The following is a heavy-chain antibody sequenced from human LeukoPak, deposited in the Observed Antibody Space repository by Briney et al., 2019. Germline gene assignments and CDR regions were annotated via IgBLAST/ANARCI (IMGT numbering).Heavy chain of an antibody. D-gene: IGHD6-19*01. Sequence: SETLSLTCTVSGGSISSSSYYWGWIRQPPGKGLEWIGSIYYSGSTYYNPSLKSRVTISVDTSKNQFSLKLSSVTAADTAVYXXXXXXXXAGMRYYYYYYYMDVWGKGTTVTVSS. CDR2: IYYSGST. CDR1: GGSISSSSYY. V-gene: IGHV4-39*01. J-gene: IGHJ6*03. CDR3: XXXXXXAGMRYYYYYYYMDV.